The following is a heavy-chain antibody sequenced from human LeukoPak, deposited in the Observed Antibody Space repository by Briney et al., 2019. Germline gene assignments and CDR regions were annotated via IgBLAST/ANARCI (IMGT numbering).Heavy chain of an antibody. J-gene: IGHJ4*02. CDR1: GGSFSGYY. CDR2: IYYSGRI. V-gene: IGHV4-34*01. D-gene: IGHD5-24*01. Sequence: PSETLSLTCAVYGGSFSGYYWTWIRQPPGKGLEWIGEIYYSGRINYNPSLKSRVTISADTSNNHFSLKMNSVTAADTAVYYCTRGTDAYKCGNSWGQGTLVTVSS. CDR3: TRGTDAYKCGNS.